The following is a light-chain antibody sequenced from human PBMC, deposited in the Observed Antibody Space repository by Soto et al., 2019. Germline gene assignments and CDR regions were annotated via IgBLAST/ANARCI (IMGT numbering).Light chain of an antibody. CDR3: QQYASSPLT. CDR1: QSVSKNY. J-gene: IGKJ4*01. V-gene: IGKV3-20*01. Sequence: EIVLTQSPGTLSLSPGERGTLSCRASQSVSKNYLAWYQQKPGQAPGLLIYGASSRATGIPDRFSGSGSGTDFTLTISRLEPEDFAVYSCQQYASSPLTFGGGTKVEIK. CDR2: GAS.